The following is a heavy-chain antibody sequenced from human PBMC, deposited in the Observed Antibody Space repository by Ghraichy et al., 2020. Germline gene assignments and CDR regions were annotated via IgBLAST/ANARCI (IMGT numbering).Heavy chain of an antibody. CDR2: INHSGST. V-gene: IGHV4-34*01. D-gene: IGHD3-10*01. Sequence: SETLSLTCAVYGGSFSGYYWSWIRQPPGKGLEWIGEINHSGSTNYNPSLKSRVTISVDTSKNQFSLKLSSVTAADTAVYYCARVRRAFDIWGQGTMVTVSS. CDR3: ARVRRAFDI. J-gene: IGHJ3*02. CDR1: GGSFSGYY.